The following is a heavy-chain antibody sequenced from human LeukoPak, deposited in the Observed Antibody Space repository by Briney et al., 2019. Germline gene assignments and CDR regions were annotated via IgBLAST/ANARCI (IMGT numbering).Heavy chain of an antibody. CDR3: ARKNVGYRSGQLDY. J-gene: IGHJ4*02. V-gene: IGHV4-38-2*02. CDR2: IYHSGST. CDR1: GYSISSGYY. D-gene: IGHD6-19*01. Sequence: KPSETLSLTCTVSGYSISSGYYWGWIRQPPGKGLEWIGSIYHSGSTYYNPSLKSRVTISVDTSKNQFSLKLSSVTAADTAVYYCARKNVGYRSGQLDYWGQGTLVTVSS.